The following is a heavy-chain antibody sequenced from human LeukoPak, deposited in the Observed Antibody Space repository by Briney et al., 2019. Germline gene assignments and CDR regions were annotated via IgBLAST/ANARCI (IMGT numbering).Heavy chain of an antibody. CDR1: GGSFSGYY. V-gene: IGHV4-34*01. CDR2: INHSGST. J-gene: IGHJ3*02. Sequence: SETLSLTCAVYGGSFSGYYWSWIRQPPGKGLEWIGEINHSGSTNYNPSLKSRVTISVDTSKNQFSLKLSSVTAADTAVYYCARDSGLRYFDGDAFDIWGQGTMVTVSS. D-gene: IGHD3-9*01. CDR3: ARDSGLRYFDGDAFDI.